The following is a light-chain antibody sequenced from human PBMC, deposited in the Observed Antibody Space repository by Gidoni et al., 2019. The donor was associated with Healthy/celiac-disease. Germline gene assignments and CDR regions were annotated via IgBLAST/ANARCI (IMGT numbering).Light chain of an antibody. CDR2: DAS. V-gene: IGKV1-5*01. CDR3: QQYNSYSQT. CDR1: QSISSW. Sequence: DIQMTQSPSTLSASVGDRVTITCRASQSISSWLAWYQQKPGKAPKLLIYDASSLESWVPSRFSGSGSGTEFTLTISRLQPDDFATYYCQQYNSYSQTFGQGTKVEIK. J-gene: IGKJ1*01.